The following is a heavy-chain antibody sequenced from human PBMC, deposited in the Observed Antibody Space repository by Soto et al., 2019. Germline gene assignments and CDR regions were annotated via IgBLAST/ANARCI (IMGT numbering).Heavy chain of an antibody. D-gene: IGHD2-2*01. Sequence: GESLKISCKGSGYSFTSYWISWVRQMPGKGLEWMGRIDPSDSDTRYSPSFQGQVTISADKSISTAYLQWSSLNASDTAMYYCARLGCSSTSCYAPRYYYYGMDVWGQGTSVTVSS. CDR1: GYSFTSYW. J-gene: IGHJ6*02. V-gene: IGHV5-51*01. CDR2: IDPSDSDT. CDR3: ARLGCSSTSCYAPRYYYYGMDV.